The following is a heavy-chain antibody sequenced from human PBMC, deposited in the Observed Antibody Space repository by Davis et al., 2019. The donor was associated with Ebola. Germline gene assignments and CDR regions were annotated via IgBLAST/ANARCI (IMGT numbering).Heavy chain of an antibody. D-gene: IGHD3-10*01. CDR2: IYLSGTT. CDR3: ARAMVTMVSFAFDI. Sequence: SETLSLTCGVSGGSISSNNWWSWVRQPPGKGLEWLGEIYLSGTTNYNPSLKSRVTISVDKSKNQFSLKLSSVTAADTAVYYCARAMVTMVSFAFDIWGQGTVVTVSS. V-gene: IGHV4-4*02. CDR1: GGSISSNNW. J-gene: IGHJ3*02.